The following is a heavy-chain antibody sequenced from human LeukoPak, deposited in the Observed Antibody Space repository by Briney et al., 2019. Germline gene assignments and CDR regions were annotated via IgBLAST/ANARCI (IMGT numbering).Heavy chain of an antibody. V-gene: IGHV1-2*02. CDR2: INPNSGGT. CDR1: GYTFTGYY. Sequence: ASVKVSCKASGYTFTGYYMHWVRQAPGQGLEWMGWINPNSGGTNYAQKFQGRVTMTRDTAISTAYMELSRLRSDDTAVYYCARVDETTVTYFDYWGQGTLVTVSP. D-gene: IGHD4-17*01. J-gene: IGHJ4*02. CDR3: ARVDETTVTYFDY.